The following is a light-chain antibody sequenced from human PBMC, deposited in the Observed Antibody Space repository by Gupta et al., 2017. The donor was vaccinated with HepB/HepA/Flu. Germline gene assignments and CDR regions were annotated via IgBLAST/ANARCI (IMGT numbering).Light chain of an antibody. V-gene: IGLV6-57*03. CDR3: RYSILTSQS. CDR2: EDK. Sequence: NFMLTQPHSVSEFPGKTVTISCTRSSGSIAYNYVQWYQQRPGSAPTTVSYEDKDRPSGVPDRFSGSIDRSSNSASIXIXGLRAEXEADDYCRYSILTSQSFGGGTRLTVL. J-gene: IGLJ2*01. CDR1: SGSIAYNY.